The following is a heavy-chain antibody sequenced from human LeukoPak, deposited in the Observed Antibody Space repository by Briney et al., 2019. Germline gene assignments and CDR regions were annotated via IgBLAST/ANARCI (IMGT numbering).Heavy chain of an antibody. V-gene: IGHV3-53*01. D-gene: IGHD6-13*01. CDR3: AITGYSSSLDY. J-gene: IGHJ4*02. CDR1: GFTVSSNY. Sequence: QPGGPLRLSCAASGFTVSSNYMSWVRQAPGKGLEWVSVIYSGGSTYYADSVKGRFTISRDNSKNTLYLQMNSLRAEDTAVYYCAITGYSSSLDYWGQGTLVTVSS. CDR2: IYSGGST.